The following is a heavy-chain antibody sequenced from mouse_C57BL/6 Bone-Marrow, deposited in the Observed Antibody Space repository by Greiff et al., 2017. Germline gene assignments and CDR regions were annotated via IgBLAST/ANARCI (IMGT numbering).Heavy chain of an antibody. CDR2: LYPRSGNT. CDR3: ASSRMGY. CDR1: GYTFTSYG. D-gene: IGHD6-2*01. J-gene: IGHJ4*01. V-gene: IGHV1-81*01. Sequence: VQLLESGAELARPGASVKLSCKASGYTFTSYGISWVKQRTGQGLEWIGELYPRSGNTYYNEKFKGKAPLTADTSSSTAYMELRSLTAEDSAVYFGASSRMGYWGQGTSVTVSS.